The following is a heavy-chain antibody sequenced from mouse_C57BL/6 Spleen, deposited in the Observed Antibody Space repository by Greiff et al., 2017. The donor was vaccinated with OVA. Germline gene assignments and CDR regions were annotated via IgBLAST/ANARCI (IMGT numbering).Heavy chain of an antibody. J-gene: IGHJ1*03. Sequence: EVQLQESGPGLAKPSQTLSLTCSVTGYSITSDYWNWIRKFPGNKLEYMGYISYSGSTNYNPSLKSRISITHDTSKNHFFLKLNSVTTEDTATYYCARGNYYGLDVWGTGTTVTVSS. CDR2: ISYSGST. V-gene: IGHV3-8*01. D-gene: IGHD1-1*01. CDR3: ARGNYYGLDV. CDR1: GYSITSDY.